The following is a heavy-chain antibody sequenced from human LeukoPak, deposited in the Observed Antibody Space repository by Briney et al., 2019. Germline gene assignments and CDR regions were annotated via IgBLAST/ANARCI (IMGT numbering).Heavy chain of an antibody. Sequence: GGSLRLSCAASGFTLSGFDIHWVRQASGKGLEWVGRIKTKAESYATAYAASVKGRFTISRDDSKNTAYLQMSSLKTEDTAVYYCSRRLLPGNLDDWGQGTTVTVSS. CDR2: IKTKAESYAT. V-gene: IGHV3-73*01. CDR1: GFTLSGFD. J-gene: IGHJ6*02. CDR3: SRRLLPGNLDD. D-gene: IGHD5-24*01.